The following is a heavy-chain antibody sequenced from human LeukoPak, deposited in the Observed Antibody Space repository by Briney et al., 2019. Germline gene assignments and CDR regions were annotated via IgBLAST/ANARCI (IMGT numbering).Heavy chain of an antibody. Sequence: GGSLRLSCAASGFTFSIYAMSWVRQAPGKGLEWVSAISDSGGDTYHADSVKGRLTISRDNSKNTLYLQMNSQRVEDTAVYYCAKGSSSSRPYYVDFWGQGTLVTVSS. D-gene: IGHD6-6*01. CDR3: AKGSSSSRPYYVDF. J-gene: IGHJ4*02. CDR1: GFTFSIYA. CDR2: ISDSGGDT. V-gene: IGHV3-23*01.